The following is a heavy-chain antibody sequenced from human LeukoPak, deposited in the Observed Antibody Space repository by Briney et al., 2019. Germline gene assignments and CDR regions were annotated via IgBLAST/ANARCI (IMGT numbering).Heavy chain of an antibody. J-gene: IGHJ4*02. Sequence: GRSLRLSCAASGFTFSSYGMHWVRQAPGKGLEWVAIIWYDGSNKYYADSVRGRFTISRDNSKNTLYLQMNSLRAEDTAVYYCAKGHKLEWLLSTNFDYWGQGTLVTVSS. CDR1: GFTFSSYG. CDR2: IWYDGSNK. CDR3: AKGHKLEWLLSTNFDY. D-gene: IGHD3-3*01. V-gene: IGHV3-33*06.